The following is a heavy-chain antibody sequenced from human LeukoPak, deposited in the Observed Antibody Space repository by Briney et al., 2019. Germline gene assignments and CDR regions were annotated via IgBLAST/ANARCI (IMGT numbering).Heavy chain of an antibody. CDR3: ARRPAAGTHWFDP. CDR1: GGSFSVYY. Sequence: TSETLSLTCAVYGGSFSVYYWGWIRQPPGKGLEWIGENNQSGSNNYNPSLRSRVTISVDTSKNQFSLKLSSVTAADTAVYYCARRPAAGTHWFDPWGQGTMVTVSS. D-gene: IGHD6-13*01. V-gene: IGHV4-34*01. J-gene: IGHJ5*02. CDR2: NNQSGSN.